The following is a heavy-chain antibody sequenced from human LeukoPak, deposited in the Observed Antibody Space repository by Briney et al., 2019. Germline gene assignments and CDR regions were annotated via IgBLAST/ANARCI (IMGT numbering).Heavy chain of an antibody. Sequence: PSETLSLTCTVSGGSISSSSYYWGWIRQPPGKGPEWIGSIYYSGSTYYNPSLKSRVTISVDTSKNQFSLKLSSVTAADTAVYYCARSNYYDSSTAFDYWGQGTLVTVSS. CDR3: ARSNYYDSSTAFDY. V-gene: IGHV4-39*07. CDR2: IYYSGST. CDR1: GGSISSSSYY. J-gene: IGHJ4*02. D-gene: IGHD3-22*01.